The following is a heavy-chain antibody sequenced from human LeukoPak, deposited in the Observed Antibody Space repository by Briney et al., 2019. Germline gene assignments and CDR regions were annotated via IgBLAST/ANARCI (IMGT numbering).Heavy chain of an antibody. Sequence: GGSLRLSCAASAFSFSSYGMHWVRQAPGKGLEWVAFLRYDGSDKYYADSVKGRFTISRDNFKNTLYLQMNSLRAEDTAVYYCARRAGAYSHPYDYWGQGTLVTVSS. CDR2: LRYDGSDK. CDR1: AFSFSSYG. V-gene: IGHV3-30*02. D-gene: IGHD4/OR15-4a*01. J-gene: IGHJ4*02. CDR3: ARRAGAYSHPYDY.